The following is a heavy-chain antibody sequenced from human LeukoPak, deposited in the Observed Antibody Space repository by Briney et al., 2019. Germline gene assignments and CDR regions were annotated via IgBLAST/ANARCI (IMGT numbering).Heavy chain of an antibody. CDR1: GGSFSGYY. D-gene: IGHD3-3*01. CDR3: ARGPYDFWSGYQIYWFDP. Sequence: SETLSLTCAVYGGSFSGYYWSWIRQPPGKGLEWIGEINHSGSTNYNPSLKSRVTISVDTSKNQFSLKLSSVTAADTAVYYCARGPYDFWSGYQIYWFDPWGQGTLVTVSS. J-gene: IGHJ5*02. V-gene: IGHV4-34*01. CDR2: INHSGST.